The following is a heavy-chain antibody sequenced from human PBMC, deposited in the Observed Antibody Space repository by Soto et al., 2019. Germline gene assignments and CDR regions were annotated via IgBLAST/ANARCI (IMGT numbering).Heavy chain of an antibody. J-gene: IGHJ4*02. CDR1: GFTFSTYA. CDR2: ISYDGSSK. D-gene: IGHD2-15*01. V-gene: IGHV3-30-3*01. Sequence: QVQLVESGGGVVQPGRSLRLSCAASGFTFSTYAMEWVRQAPGKGLEWVAVISYDGSSKYSADSVRGRFTISRDNSRNILFLKMNSLRDEDTAVYYCARERGMYCSGGNCYSLDYWGQGTLVTVSS. CDR3: ARERGMYCSGGNCYSLDY.